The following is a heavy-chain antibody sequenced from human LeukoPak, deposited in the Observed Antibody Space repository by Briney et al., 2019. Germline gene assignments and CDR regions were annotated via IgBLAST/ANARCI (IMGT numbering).Heavy chain of an antibody. Sequence: GGSLRLSCAASGFTFDDYAMHWVRHAPRKGLEWVSGISWNSGSIGYADSVKGRFTISRDNAKNSLYLQMNSLRAEDMALYYCAKDIGYYGSGLFDYWGQGTLVTVSS. CDR2: ISWNSGSI. CDR3: AKDIGYYGSGLFDY. D-gene: IGHD3-10*01. CDR1: GFTFDDYA. V-gene: IGHV3-9*03. J-gene: IGHJ4*02.